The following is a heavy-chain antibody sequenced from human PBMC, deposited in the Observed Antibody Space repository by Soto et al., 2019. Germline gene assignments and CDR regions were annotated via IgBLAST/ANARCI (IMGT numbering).Heavy chain of an antibody. CDR1: GGSISSYY. CDR3: ARGRLGALDI. J-gene: IGHJ3*02. V-gene: IGHV4-59*01. CDR2: IYFSGST. Sequence: QVQLQESGPGLVKPAETLSLTCTVSGGSISSYYWSWIRQPPGKGLECIGYIYFSGSTNYNPSLKSRVTLSVATTKNQFPLKLSSVTAADTAVYYCARGRLGALDIWGQGTMVTVSS.